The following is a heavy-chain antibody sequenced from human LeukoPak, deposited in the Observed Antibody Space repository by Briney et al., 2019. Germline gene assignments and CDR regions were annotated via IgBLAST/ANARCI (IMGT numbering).Heavy chain of an antibody. J-gene: IGHJ5*02. CDR3: AAGPGTHWAYNWFDP. V-gene: IGHV3-23*01. Sequence: SGGSLRLSCAASGFTFSSYAMSWVRQAPGKGLEWVSAISGSGGSTYYADSVKGRFTISRDNSKNTLYLQMNSLRAEDTAVYYCAAGPGTHWAYNWFDPWGQGTLVTVSS. CDR2: ISGSGGST. CDR1: GFTFSSYA. D-gene: IGHD3-16*01.